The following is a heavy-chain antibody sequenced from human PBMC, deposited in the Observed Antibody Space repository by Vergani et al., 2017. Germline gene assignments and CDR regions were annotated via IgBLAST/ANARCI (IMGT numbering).Heavy chain of an antibody. V-gene: IGHV1-69*02. D-gene: IGHD2-2*01. CDR3: AGHCSTSCYGAAFDI. J-gene: IGHJ3*02. CDR2: IIPILGIA. CDR1: VGTFSSYT. Sequence: QVQLVQSGAEVKKPGSSVKVSCKASVGTFSSYTISWVRQAPGQGLEWMGRIIPILGIANYAQKFQGRVTITADKSTSTAYMELSSLRSEDTAVYYCAGHCSTSCYGAAFDIWGQGTMVTVSS.